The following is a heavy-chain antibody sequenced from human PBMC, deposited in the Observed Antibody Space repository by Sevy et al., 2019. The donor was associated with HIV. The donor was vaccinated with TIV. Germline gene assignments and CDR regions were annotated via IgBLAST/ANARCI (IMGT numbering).Heavy chain of an antibody. CDR1: GGSISSYY. V-gene: IGHV4-59*01. CDR2: IYYSGST. Sequence: SETLSLTCTVSGGSISSYYWSWIRQPPGKGLEWIGNIYYSGSTNYNPSLRSRVTISVDTSKNQFSLKLSSVTAADTAVYYCARDRGYSGYDYDHWGQGTLVTVSS. D-gene: IGHD5-12*01. CDR3: ARDRGYSGYDYDH. J-gene: IGHJ5*02.